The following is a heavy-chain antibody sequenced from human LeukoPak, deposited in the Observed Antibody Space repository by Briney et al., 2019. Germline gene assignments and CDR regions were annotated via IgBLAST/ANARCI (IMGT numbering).Heavy chain of an antibody. V-gene: IGHV4-59*01. CDR3: ARSLVSSVERWFDP. J-gene: IGHJ5*02. CDR2: IYYSGST. Sequence: SETLSLTCTVSGGSTSSYYWSWIRQPPGKGLEWVGYIYYSGSTNYNPSLKSRVTISVDTSKNQFSLKLSSVTAADTAVYYCARSLVSSVERWFDPWGQGTLVTASS. D-gene: IGHD1-26*01. CDR1: GGSTSSYY.